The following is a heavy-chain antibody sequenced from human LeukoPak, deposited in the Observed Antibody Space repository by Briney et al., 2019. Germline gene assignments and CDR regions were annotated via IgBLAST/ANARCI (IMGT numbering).Heavy chain of an antibody. V-gene: IGHV1-69*13. D-gene: IGHD5-18*01. CDR1: GGTFSSYA. CDR2: IIPIFSTA. J-gene: IGHJ6*02. Sequence: ASVKVSCKACGGTFSSYAISWVRQAPGQGLEWMGGIIPIFSTANYAQKFQGRVTITADESTSTAYMELSSLRSEDTAVYYFARDQGLTAPPPYGLDVWGQGTTVIVSS. CDR3: ARDQGLTAPPPYGLDV.